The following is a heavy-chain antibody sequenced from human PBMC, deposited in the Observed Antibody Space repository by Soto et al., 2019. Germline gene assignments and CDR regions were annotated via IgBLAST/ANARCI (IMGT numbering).Heavy chain of an antibody. V-gene: IGHV1-18*01. D-gene: IGHD3-9*01. CDR1: GYTFSNHY. CDR2: ISGYNGKT. J-gene: IGHJ5*02. CDR3: AIENTDILPVYPIVWFDP. Sequence: QVQLVQSGPEVKKPGSSVKVSCTASGYTFSNHYISWVRLAPGQGFEWMGWISGYNGKTHYAQKVQDRVTMTTDTSTNTAYMALTRLRSDDTAIDYCAIENTDILPVYPIVWFDPWGQGTLVTVSS.